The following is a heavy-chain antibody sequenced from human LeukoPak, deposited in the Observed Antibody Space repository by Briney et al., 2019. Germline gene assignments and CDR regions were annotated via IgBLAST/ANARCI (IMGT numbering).Heavy chain of an antibody. Sequence: TGGSLRLSCAASGFTVSSNYMSWVRQAPGKGLEWVSVIYSGGSTYYADSVKGRFTISRDNSKNTLYLQMNSLRAEDTAVYYCARDITYYYGSGSYFRNPYWGQGTLVTDSS. V-gene: IGHV3-53*01. CDR2: IYSGGST. CDR1: GFTVSSNY. D-gene: IGHD3-10*01. CDR3: ARDITYYYGSGSYFRNPY. J-gene: IGHJ4*02.